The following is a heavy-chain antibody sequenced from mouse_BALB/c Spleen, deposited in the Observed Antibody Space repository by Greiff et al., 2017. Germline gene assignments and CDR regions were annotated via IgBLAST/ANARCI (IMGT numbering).Heavy chain of an antibody. J-gene: IGHJ2*01. CDR1: GYTFTSYW. Sequence: VQLQQSGAELAKPGASVKMSCKASGYTFTSYWMHWVKQRPGQGLEWIGYINPSTGYTEYNQKFKDKATLTADKSSSTAYMQLSSLTSEDSAVYYCARSGSTWDYWGQGTTLTVSS. CDR2: INPSTGYT. CDR3: ARSGSTWDY. D-gene: IGHD5-1*01. V-gene: IGHV1-7*01.